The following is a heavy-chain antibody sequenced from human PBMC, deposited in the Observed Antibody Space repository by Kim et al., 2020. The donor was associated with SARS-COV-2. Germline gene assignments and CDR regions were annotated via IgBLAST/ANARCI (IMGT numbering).Heavy chain of an antibody. V-gene: IGHV3-33*06. J-gene: IGHJ6*02. Sequence: GRFTISRDNSNNTLYLQMNSLRAEDTAVYYCAKGEQQLVSRYYYYGMDVWGQGTTVTVSS. D-gene: IGHD6-13*01. CDR3: AKGEQQLVSRYYYYGMDV.